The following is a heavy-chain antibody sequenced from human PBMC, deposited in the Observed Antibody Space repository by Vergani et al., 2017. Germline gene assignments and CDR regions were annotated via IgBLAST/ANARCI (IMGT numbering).Heavy chain of an antibody. CDR2: ISSSSSYI. V-gene: IGHV3-21*01. CDR3: ARERRNAFDI. CDR1: GFTFSSYS. Sequence: EVQLVESGGGLVKPGGSLRLSCAASGFTFSSYSMNGVRHAPGKGLEWVSSISSSSSYIYYADSGKGLFSISRDNAKNSLYLQMNSRRAEETAVYYCARERRNAFDIWGQGTMVTVSS. J-gene: IGHJ3*02.